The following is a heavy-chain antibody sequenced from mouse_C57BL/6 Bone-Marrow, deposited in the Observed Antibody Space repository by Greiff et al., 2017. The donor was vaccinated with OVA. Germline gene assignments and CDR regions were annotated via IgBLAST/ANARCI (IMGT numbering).Heavy chain of an antibody. CDR3: ASLLYSNFYYYAMDY. Sequence: EVKLVESGGGLVKPGGSLKLSCAASGFTFSSYAMSWVRQTPEKRLEWVATISDGGSYTYYPDNVKGRFTISRDNAKNNLYLQMSHLKSEDTAMYYCASLLYSNFYYYAMDYWGQGTSVTVSS. V-gene: IGHV5-4*03. CDR2: ISDGGSYT. J-gene: IGHJ4*01. CDR1: GFTFSSYA. D-gene: IGHD2-5*01.